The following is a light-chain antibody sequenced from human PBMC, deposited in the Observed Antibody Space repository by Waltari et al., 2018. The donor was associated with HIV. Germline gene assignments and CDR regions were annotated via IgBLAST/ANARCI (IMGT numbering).Light chain of an antibody. Sequence: AIRMTQSPSSFSASTGDRVSITCRASQGVSSYLAWYQQKPGKAPKLLIYGASTLQTAVPSRVSGSGSGTNFTLTISCLQSEDFATYFCQQYYSYPWTFGQGTKVEIK. V-gene: IGKV1-8*01. CDR1: QGVSSY. J-gene: IGKJ1*01. CDR2: GAS. CDR3: QQYYSYPWT.